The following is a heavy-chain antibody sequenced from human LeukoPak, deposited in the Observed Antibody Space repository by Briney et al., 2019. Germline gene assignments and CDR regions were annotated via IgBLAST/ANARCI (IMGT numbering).Heavy chain of an antibody. J-gene: IGHJ4*02. CDR3: ASSPGGLEHFDY. CDR2: INPSGGST. Sequence: GASVKVSCKASGYTFTSYYMHWVRQAPGQGLEWMGIINPSGGSTSYAQKSQGRVTMTKDMSTSTVYMELSSLRSEDTAVYYCASSPGGLEHFDYWGQGTLVTVSS. CDR1: GYTFTSYY. D-gene: IGHD1-26*01. V-gene: IGHV1-46*01.